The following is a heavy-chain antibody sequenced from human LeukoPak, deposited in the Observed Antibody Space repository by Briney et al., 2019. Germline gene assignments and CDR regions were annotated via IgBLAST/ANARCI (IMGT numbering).Heavy chain of an antibody. J-gene: IGHJ3*02. CDR1: GGSFSGYY. Sequence: PSETLSLTCAVYGGSFSGYYWSGIRQPPGKGLEWIGEINHSGSTNYNPSLESRVTISVDTSKNQFSLKLSSVTAADTAVYCCARVGPTDAFDIWGQGTMVTVSS. V-gene: IGHV4-34*01. CDR3: ARVGPTDAFDI. CDR2: INHSGST.